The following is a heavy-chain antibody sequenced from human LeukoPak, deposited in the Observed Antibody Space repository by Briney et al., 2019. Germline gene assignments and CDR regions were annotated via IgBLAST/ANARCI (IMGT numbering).Heavy chain of an antibody. D-gene: IGHD3-22*01. CDR1: GFTFSSYG. CDR3: AKDEGTRDYYYYYYYGMDL. CDR2: ILYDGSNI. V-gene: IGHV3-30*18. J-gene: IGHJ6*02. Sequence: HPGRSLRLSCEASGFTFSSYGMHWVRQAPGKGLEWVAFILYDGSNIHYGDSVKGRFTISRDNSKNTLYLQLNSLRVEDTAVYYCAKDEGTRDYYYYYYYGMDLWGQGTTVTVSS.